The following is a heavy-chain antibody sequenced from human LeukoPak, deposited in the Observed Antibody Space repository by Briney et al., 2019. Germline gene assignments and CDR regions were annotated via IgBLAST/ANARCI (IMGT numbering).Heavy chain of an antibody. CDR1: GFTFSSYA. Sequence: GGSLRLSCAASGFTFSSYAMHWVRQAPGKGLEGVAVISYDGSNKYYADSVKGRFTISRDNSKNTLYLQMNSLRAEDTAVYYCARVLRFLEWLLYRVDYWGQGTLVTVSS. D-gene: IGHD3-3*01. CDR3: ARVLRFLEWLLYRVDY. CDR2: ISYDGSNK. V-gene: IGHV3-30-3*01. J-gene: IGHJ4*02.